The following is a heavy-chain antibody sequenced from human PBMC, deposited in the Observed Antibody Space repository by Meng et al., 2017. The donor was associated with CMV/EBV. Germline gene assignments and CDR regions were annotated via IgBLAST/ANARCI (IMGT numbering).Heavy chain of an antibody. CDR2: INHSGST. Sequence: QVELRQGGAGLLEPSETLSLTCAVYGGSFSGYYWSWIRQPPGKGLEWIGEINHSGSTNYNPSLKSRVTISVDTSKNQFSLKLSSVTAADTAVYYCARGVGGWFDPWGQGTLVTVSS. D-gene: IGHD1-26*01. J-gene: IGHJ5*02. CDR1: GGSFSGYY. V-gene: IGHV4-34*01. CDR3: ARGVGGWFDP.